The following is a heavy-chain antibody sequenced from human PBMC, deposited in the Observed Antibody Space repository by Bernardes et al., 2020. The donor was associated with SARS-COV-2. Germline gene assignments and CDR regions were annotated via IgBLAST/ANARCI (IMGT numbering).Heavy chain of an antibody. Sequence: LSLSCAASGFTFSTYWMYWVRQAPGKGLVWVSCIKSDGSSTNYADSVKGRFTISRDNAESTLNLQMNSLRVEDTAVYYCVREYSSSSGRAFDYWGQGTLVTVSA. J-gene: IGHJ4*02. D-gene: IGHD6-6*01. CDR2: IKSDGSST. V-gene: IGHV3-74*01. CDR3: VREYSSSSGRAFDY. CDR1: GFTFSTYW.